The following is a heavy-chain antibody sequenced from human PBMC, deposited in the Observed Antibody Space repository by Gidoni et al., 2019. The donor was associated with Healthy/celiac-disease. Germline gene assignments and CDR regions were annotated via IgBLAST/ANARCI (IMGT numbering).Heavy chain of an antibody. CDR2: ISSSSSTI. CDR1: GFTFSSYS. D-gene: IGHD6-13*01. V-gene: IGHV3-48*02. Sequence: EVQLVESGGGLVQPGGSLRLSCAASGFTFSSYSMNWVRQAPGKGLEGVSYISSSSSTIYYADSVKGRFTISRDNAKNSLYLQMNSLRDEDTAVYYCARYSSSWKNAFDIWGQGTMVTVSS. J-gene: IGHJ3*02. CDR3: ARYSSSWKNAFDI.